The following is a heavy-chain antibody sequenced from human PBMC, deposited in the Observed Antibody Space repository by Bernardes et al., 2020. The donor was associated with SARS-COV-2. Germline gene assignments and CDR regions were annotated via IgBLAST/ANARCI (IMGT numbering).Heavy chain of an antibody. J-gene: IGHJ6*02. CDR1: GFTFSSYA. CDR3: AKAVVVAATPYYGMDV. V-gene: IGHV3-23*01. CDR2: ISGSGGST. D-gene: IGHD2-15*01. Sequence: GGSLRLSCAASGFTFSSYAMSWVRQAPGKGLEWVSAISGSGGSTYYADSVKGRFTISRDNSKNTLYLQMNSLRAEDTAVYYCAKAVVVAATPYYGMDVWGQGTTVTVSS.